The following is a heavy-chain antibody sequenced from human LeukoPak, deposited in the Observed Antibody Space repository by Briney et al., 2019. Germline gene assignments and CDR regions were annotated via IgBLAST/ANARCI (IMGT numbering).Heavy chain of an antibody. CDR2: INPNSGGT. CDR1: GYTFTGYY. V-gene: IGHV1-2*02. J-gene: IGHJ4*02. CDR3: ARVLFYSSGNKSNRVDY. Sequence: ASVKVSCKASGYTFTGYYMHWVRQAPGQGLEWMGWINPNSGGTNYAQKFQGRVTMTRDTSIRAAYMELSRLRSDDTAVYYCARVLFYSSGNKSNRVDYWGQGTLVTVSS. D-gene: IGHD6-19*01.